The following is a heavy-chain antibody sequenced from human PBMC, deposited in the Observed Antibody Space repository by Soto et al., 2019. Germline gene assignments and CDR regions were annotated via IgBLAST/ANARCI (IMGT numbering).Heavy chain of an antibody. CDR3: AKDRDYPRDYFHY. CDR2: VSNDGRSE. D-gene: IGHD3-10*01. J-gene: IGHJ4*02. Sequence: QVQLVESGGGAVQPGRSLTLSCAASGFRFSAFGMHWVRQAPGKGLEWVAVVSNDGRSEHYADSVKGRFTISRDNSKNTVFLHMDSLRAEDTAVYYCAKDRDYPRDYFHYWGQGTLVTVSS. V-gene: IGHV3-30*18. CDR1: GFRFSAFG.